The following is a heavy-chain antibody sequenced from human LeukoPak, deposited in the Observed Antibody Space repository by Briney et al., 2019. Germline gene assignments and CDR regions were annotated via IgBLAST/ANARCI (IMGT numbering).Heavy chain of an antibody. J-gene: IGHJ4*02. Sequence: GESLKISCTASGYSFASSWIAWVRQMPGKGLEWMGIIFPDDSNTGYNPSFQGQVTMSADKSVSTAYLQWSSLKASDTAIYYCARVVGATQVPPYYFEYWGQGALVTVSS. V-gene: IGHV5-51*01. CDR2: IFPDDSNT. CDR3: ARVVGATQVPPYYFEY. D-gene: IGHD2-15*01. CDR1: GYSFASSW.